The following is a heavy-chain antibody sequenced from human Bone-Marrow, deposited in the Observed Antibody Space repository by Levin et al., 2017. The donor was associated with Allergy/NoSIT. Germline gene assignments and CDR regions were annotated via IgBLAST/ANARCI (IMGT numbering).Heavy chain of an antibody. V-gene: IGHV4-59*02. CDR1: GGSVSSYY. J-gene: IGHJ5*02. D-gene: IGHD2-15*01. CDR3: ASVGVVDA. CDR2: FSDSGST. Sequence: TTSETLSLTCTVSGGSVSSYYWHWIRQPPGKGLEWIGYFSDSGSTNYNPSLQSRVTISEDTSKNQVSLRLSSVTPADSAIYYCASVGVVDAWGPGTLVTVSP.